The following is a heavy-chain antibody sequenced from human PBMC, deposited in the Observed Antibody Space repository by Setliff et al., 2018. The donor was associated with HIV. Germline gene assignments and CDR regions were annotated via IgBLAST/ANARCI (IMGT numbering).Heavy chain of an antibody. J-gene: IGHJ2*01. CDR1: GASISSRSYY. V-gene: IGHV4-39*07. D-gene: IGHD1-26*01. CDR2: IYTSGST. Sequence: SETLSLTCTVSGASISSRSYYWAWIRQPPGKGLEWIGRIYTSGSTNYNPSLKSRVTISVDTSKNQFSLKLSSVTAADTAVYYCARVESRSWFYWYFDLWGRGTRVTVS. CDR3: ARVESRSWFYWYFDL.